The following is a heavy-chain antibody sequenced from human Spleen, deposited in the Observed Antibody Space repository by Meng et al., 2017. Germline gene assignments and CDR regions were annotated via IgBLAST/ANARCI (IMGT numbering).Heavy chain of an antibody. CDR1: GGSFSDYY. V-gene: IGHV4-34*01. CDR3: ARGPTTMAHDFDY. J-gene: IGHJ4*02. D-gene: IGHD4-11*01. Sequence: QGQLQQWGAGLLKPSETLPLTRVVSGGSFSDYYWSWIRQPPGKGLEWIGEINHSGSTNYNPSLESRATISVDTSQNNLSLKLSSVTAADSAVYYCARGPTTMAHDFDYWGQGTLVTVSS. CDR2: INHSGST.